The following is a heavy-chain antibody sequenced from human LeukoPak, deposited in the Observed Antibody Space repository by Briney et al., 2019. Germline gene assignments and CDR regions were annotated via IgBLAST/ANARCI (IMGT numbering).Heavy chain of an antibody. Sequence: SETLSLTCAVSGYSISSGYYWGWIRQPPGKGLEWIGSIYHSGSTYYNPSLKSRVTISVDTYKNQFSLKLSSVTAADTAVYYCASGGGITMVRGVINNWGQGTLVTVSS. V-gene: IGHV4-38-2*01. CDR1: GYSISSGYY. D-gene: IGHD3-10*01. CDR3: ASGGGITMVRGVINN. J-gene: IGHJ4*02. CDR2: IYHSGST.